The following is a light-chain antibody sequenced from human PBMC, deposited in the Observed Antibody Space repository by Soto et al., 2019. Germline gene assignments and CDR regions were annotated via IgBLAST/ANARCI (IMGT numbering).Light chain of an antibody. J-gene: IGLJ1*01. CDR3: KSYAGSNTYV. CDR1: KNDIGVYDF. V-gene: IGLV2-8*01. CDR2: EVV. Sequence: QSALTQPPSASGSPGQSVTISCTGTKNDIGVYDFVSWYQHHPGKAPRLIIYEVVQRPSGVPDRFSGSKSGNTASLTVSGLQAADEGDYFCKSYAGSNTYVFGSGTEVTGL.